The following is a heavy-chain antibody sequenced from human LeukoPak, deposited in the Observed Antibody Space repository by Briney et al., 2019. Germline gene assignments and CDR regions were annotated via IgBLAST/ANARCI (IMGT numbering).Heavy chain of an antibody. CDR2: IYYSGST. Sequence: SETLSLTCTVSGGSISSSSYYWGWIRQPPGKGLEWIGSIYYSGSTYYNPSLKSRVTTSVDTSKNQFSLKLSSVTAADTAVYYCARLGDGYNSIIDYWGQGTLVIVSS. D-gene: IGHD5-24*01. CDR3: ARLGDGYNSIIDY. CDR1: GGSISSSSYY. V-gene: IGHV4-39*01. J-gene: IGHJ4*02.